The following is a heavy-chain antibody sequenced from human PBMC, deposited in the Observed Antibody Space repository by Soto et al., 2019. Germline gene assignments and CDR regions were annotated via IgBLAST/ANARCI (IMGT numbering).Heavy chain of an antibody. CDR2: IIPIFGTA. CDR1: GGTFSSYA. V-gene: IGHV1-69*01. D-gene: IGHD3-22*01. Sequence: QVQLVQSGAEVKKPGSSVKVSCKASGGTFSSYAISWVRQAPGQGLEWMGGIIPIFGTANYAQKFQGRVTITGEESTSTAYMELSSLRSEDTAVYYCARGSYDSSGYYPRIRNFDYWGQGTLVTVSS. J-gene: IGHJ4*02. CDR3: ARGSYDSSGYYPRIRNFDY.